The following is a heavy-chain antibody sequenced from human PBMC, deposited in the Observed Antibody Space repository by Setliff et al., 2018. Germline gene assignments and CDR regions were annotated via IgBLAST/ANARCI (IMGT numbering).Heavy chain of an antibody. D-gene: IGHD6-6*01. Sequence: PGGSLRLSCAASGFSFSDYYMSWIRQAPGKGLEWVSYITSSGSTKYYADSVKGRFTSSRDNAKSSLYLQMNSLRAEDTAVYYCGREYSSSSYGGQGILVTVS. J-gene: IGHJ4*02. CDR2: ITSSGSTK. V-gene: IGHV3-11*01. CDR1: GFSFSDYY. CDR3: GREYSSSSY.